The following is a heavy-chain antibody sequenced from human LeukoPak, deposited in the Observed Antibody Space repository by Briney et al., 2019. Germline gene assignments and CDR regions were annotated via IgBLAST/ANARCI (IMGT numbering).Heavy chain of an antibody. CDR2: ISGYNGNT. J-gene: IGHJ4*02. V-gene: IGHV1-18*01. Sequence: ASVKVSCKASGYTFSNWGISWVRQAPGQGLEWMGWISGYNGNTYYAQKLQGRATMTTDTSTSTAYMELRSLGSDDTAMYYCARDPGSGNYRADYWGQGTLVTVSS. CDR3: ARDPGSGNYRADY. CDR1: GYTFSNWG. D-gene: IGHD3-10*01.